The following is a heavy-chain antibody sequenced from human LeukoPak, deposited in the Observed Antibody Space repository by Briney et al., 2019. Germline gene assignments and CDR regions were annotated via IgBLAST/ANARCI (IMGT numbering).Heavy chain of an antibody. D-gene: IGHD1-26*01. Sequence: PGGSLRLSCAASGFTFSNYRMNWVRQAPGKGLEGVSSISSSDNFIYYANSVKGRFTISRENAKNSLYLRMNSLRAEDTAVYYCAREVGATTLDYWGQGTLVTVSS. J-gene: IGHJ4*02. V-gene: IGHV3-21*01. CDR3: AREVGATTLDY. CDR1: GFTFSNYR. CDR2: ISSSDNFI.